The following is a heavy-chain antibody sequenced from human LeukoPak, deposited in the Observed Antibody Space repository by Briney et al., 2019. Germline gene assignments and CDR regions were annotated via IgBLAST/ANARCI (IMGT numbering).Heavy chain of an antibody. J-gene: IGHJ6*03. Sequence: GGSLRLSCAASGFTFSSYAMHWVRQAPGKGLEWVAVISYDGSNKYYADSVKGRFTISRDNAKNSLSLQMNSLRAEDTAVYYCARSPAGANYYLDVWGKGTTVTISS. V-gene: IGHV3-30*04. CDR1: GFTFSSYA. CDR3: ARSPAGANYYLDV. D-gene: IGHD1-14*01. CDR2: ISYDGSNK.